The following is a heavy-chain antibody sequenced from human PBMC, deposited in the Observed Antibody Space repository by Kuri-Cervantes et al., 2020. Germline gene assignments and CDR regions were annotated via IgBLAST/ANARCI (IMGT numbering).Heavy chain of an antibody. Sequence: SETLSLTCAVYGGSFSGYYWSWIRQPPGKGLEWIGEINHSGSTNYNPSLKSRVTLSLDGSKNQVSLKLSSVTAADTAVYYCARLRSNGYPYIDSWGQGTLVTVSS. CDR1: GGSFSGYY. D-gene: IGHD3-22*01. V-gene: IGHV4-34*01. CDR2: INHSGST. CDR3: ARLRSNGYPYIDS. J-gene: IGHJ5*01.